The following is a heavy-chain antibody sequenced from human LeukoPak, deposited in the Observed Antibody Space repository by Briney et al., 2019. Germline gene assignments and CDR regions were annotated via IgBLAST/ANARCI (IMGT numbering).Heavy chain of an antibody. J-gene: IGHJ4*02. V-gene: IGHV3-23*01. D-gene: IGHD2-15*01. CDR2: IGVDAGSI. CDR3: AKDPGGGYCSGGSCFY. Sequence: GGSLRLSCAASGFGFSNYAMSWVRQAPGQGLEWVSGIGVDAGSIFYADSVKGRFAISRDNSKSTLYLQMNSLKAEDTAVYYCAKDPGGGYCSGGSCFYLGQGTLVTVSS. CDR1: GFGFSNYA.